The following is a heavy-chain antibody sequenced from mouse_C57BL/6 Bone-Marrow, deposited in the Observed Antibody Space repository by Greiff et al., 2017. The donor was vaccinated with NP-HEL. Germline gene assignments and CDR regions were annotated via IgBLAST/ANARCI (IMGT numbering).Heavy chain of an antibody. V-gene: IGHV1-26*01. Sequence: EVKLQESGPELVKPGASVKISCKASGYTFTDYYMNWVKQSHGKSLEWIGDINPNNGGTSYNQKFKGKATLTVDKSSSTAYMELRSLTSEDSAVYYCARGRLRRDYWGQGTTLTVSS. CDR3: ARGRLRRDY. D-gene: IGHD2-4*01. CDR2: INPNNGGT. J-gene: IGHJ2*01. CDR1: GYTFTDYY.